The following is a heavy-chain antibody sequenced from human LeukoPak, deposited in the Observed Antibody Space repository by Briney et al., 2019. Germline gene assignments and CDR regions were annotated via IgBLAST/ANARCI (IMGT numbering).Heavy chain of an antibody. V-gene: IGHV3-64*01. CDR1: GFTFSTYA. Sequence: GGSLRLSCAASGFTFSTYAMHWVRQAPGQGLDYVSGISSDGIIIHYANSVKGRFTISRDNSKNTLFLQMGSLRAEDMAVYYCARSDCGSTSCYTMSNWGQGTLVTVSS. D-gene: IGHD2-2*02. CDR2: ISSDGIII. J-gene: IGHJ4*02. CDR3: ARSDCGSTSCYTMSN.